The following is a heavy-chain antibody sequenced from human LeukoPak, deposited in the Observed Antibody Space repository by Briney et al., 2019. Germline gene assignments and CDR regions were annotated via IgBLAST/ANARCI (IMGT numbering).Heavy chain of an antibody. Sequence: GGSLRLSCAASGFIFSEYYMSWVRQAPGKGLEWISDISSSADIVAYADSVKGRFTISRDNAKDSLFLQMSSLRADDTAVYYCARDQRPYCGGECYCAIDLWGRGTLVTVSS. CDR1: GFIFSEYY. V-gene: IGHV3-11*01. CDR2: ISSSADIV. D-gene: IGHD2-21*01. J-gene: IGHJ3*01. CDR3: ARDQRPYCGGECYCAIDL.